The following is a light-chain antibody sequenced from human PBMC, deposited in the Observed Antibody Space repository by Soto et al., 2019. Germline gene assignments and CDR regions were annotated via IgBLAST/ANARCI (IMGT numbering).Light chain of an antibody. CDR1: SSNIGAGYD. J-gene: IGLJ2*01. CDR3: QSYDSSLSGVV. V-gene: IGLV1-40*01. CDR2: GNS. Sequence: QSVLTQPPSVSGAPGQRVTISCTGSSSNIGAGYDVHWYQQLPGTAPKLLIYGNSNRPSGVPVRFSGSKSGTSASLAITGLQAEDAADYYCQSYDSSLSGVVFGGGTKLTVL.